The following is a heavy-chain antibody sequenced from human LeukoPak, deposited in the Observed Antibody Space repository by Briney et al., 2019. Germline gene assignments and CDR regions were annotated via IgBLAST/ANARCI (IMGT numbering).Heavy chain of an antibody. V-gene: IGHV4-59*01. J-gene: IGHJ4*02. CDR2: IYYSGNI. CDR1: GGSISSYY. Sequence: PSETLSLTCTVSGGSISSYYWNWIRQPPGKGLEWIGYIYYSGNINYNPSLKSRVTISVDTSKNQFSLKLSSVTAADTAVYYCARDRGVGAMAFDYWGQGTLVTVSS. CDR3: ARDRGVGAMAFDY. D-gene: IGHD1-26*01.